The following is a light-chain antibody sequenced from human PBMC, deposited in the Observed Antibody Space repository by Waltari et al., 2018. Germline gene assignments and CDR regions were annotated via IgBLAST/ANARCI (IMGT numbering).Light chain of an antibody. CDR1: QSISSY. J-gene: IGKJ2*01. Sequence: DIQMTQSPSSMSASVGDRVTLTCRASQSISSYLNWYQQKPGKAPKLLIYATSRLQTGVPSRFIGSGSGTDFTLTISSLQPEDFATYYFQQSYTTPVTFGLGTRLEIK. CDR2: ATS. V-gene: IGKV1-39*01. CDR3: QQSYTTPVT.